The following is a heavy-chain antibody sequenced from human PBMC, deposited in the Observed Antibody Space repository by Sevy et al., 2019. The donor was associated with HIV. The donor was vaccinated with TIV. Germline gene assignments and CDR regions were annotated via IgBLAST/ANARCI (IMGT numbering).Heavy chain of an antibody. V-gene: IGHV1-2*02. CDR2: INPNSGGT. D-gene: IGHD2-21*01. J-gene: IGHJ4*02. CDR1: GYTFTDYY. Sequence: DSVKVSCKASGYTFTDYYVHWVRQAPGQGLEWMGRINPNSGGTNYAQKFQGRVTMTRDTSINTAYMELSRVRSDDTAVYYCAMLAYKSDYWGQGTLVTVSS. CDR3: AMLAYKSDY.